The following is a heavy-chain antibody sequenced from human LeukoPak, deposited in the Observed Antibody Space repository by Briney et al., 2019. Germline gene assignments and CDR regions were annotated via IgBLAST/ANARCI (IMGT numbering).Heavy chain of an antibody. V-gene: IGHV3-30-3*01. CDR3: AREMYYDFWSGYPHDAFDI. D-gene: IGHD3-3*01. Sequence: GGSLRLSYAASGFTFSSYAMHWVRQAPGKGLEWVAVISYDGSNKYYADSVKGRFTISRDNSKNTLYLQMNSLRAEDTAVYYCAREMYYDFWSGYPHDAFDIWGQGTMVTVSS. CDR1: GFTFSSYA. CDR2: ISYDGSNK. J-gene: IGHJ3*02.